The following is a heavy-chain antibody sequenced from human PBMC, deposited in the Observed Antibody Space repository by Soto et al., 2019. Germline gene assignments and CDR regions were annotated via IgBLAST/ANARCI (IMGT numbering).Heavy chain of an antibody. V-gene: IGHV4-4*02. CDR1: GGSISSSSW. Sequence: QVQLQESGPGLVKPSGTLSLTCAVSGGSISSSSWWSWVRQPPGKGLEWIGEIYHSGSTSYNPFLKRRLTLSVDKSKNQFSLRLTSVTAADTAVYYCARDSYCSGGTCYFAFDIWGQGTMVTVSS. CDR3: ARDSYCSGGTCYFAFDI. CDR2: IYHSGST. D-gene: IGHD2-15*01. J-gene: IGHJ3*02.